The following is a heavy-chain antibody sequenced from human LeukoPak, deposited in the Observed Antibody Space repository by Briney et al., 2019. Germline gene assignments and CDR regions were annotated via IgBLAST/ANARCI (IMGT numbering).Heavy chain of an antibody. V-gene: IGHV4-59*12. D-gene: IGHD3-10*01. CDR1: GGSISIYY. CDR3: ARVLWFGEAHFDY. J-gene: IGHJ4*02. Sequence: SETLSLTCTVSGGSISIYYWSWIRQPPGKGLEWIGNVYYSGSTYCNPSLKSRVTISVDTAKNRFSLRLSSVTAADTAVYYCARVLWFGEAHFDYWGQGTLVTVSS. CDR2: VYYSGST.